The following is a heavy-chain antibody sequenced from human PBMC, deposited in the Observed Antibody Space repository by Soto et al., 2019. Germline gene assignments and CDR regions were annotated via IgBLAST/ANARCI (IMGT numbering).Heavy chain of an antibody. J-gene: IGHJ4*02. CDR1: GFTFSNAW. CDR2: IKSKTDGGTT. CDR3: TTATLRFLEWSIWDFDY. V-gene: IGHV3-15*01. Sequence: EVQLVESGGGLVKPGGSLRLSCAASGFTFSNAWMSWVRQAPGKGLEWVGRIKSKTDGGTTDYAAPVKGRFTISRDDSKNTLYLQMNSLKTEDTAVYYCTTATLRFLEWSIWDFDYWGQGTLVTVSS. D-gene: IGHD3-3*01.